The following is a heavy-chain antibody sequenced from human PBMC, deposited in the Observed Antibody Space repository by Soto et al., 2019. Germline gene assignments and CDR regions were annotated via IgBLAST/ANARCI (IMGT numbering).Heavy chain of an antibody. CDR1: GGSFSGYY. J-gene: IGHJ6*02. CDR2: INHSGST. Sequence: PSETLSLTCAVYGGSFSGYYWSWIRQPPGKGLEWIGEINHSGSTNYNPSLKSRVTISVDTSENQFSLKLSSVTAADTAVYYCARVGLGYCSSTSCYTGFDYYGMDVWGQGTTVTVSS. D-gene: IGHD2-2*02. CDR3: ARVGLGYCSSTSCYTGFDYYGMDV. V-gene: IGHV4-34*01.